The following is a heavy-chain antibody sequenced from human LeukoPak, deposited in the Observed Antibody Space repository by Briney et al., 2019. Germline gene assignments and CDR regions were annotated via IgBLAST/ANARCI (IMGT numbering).Heavy chain of an antibody. V-gene: IGHV3-21*01. CDR1: GFTFSSYT. CDR2: ISSSSSYI. CDR3: ARDNSGYGTDY. J-gene: IGHJ4*02. D-gene: IGHD5-12*01. Sequence: GGSLRLSCAASGFTFSSYTMNWVRQAPGKGLEWVSSISSSSSYIYYADSVKGRFTISRDNAKNSLYLQMNSLRAEDTAVYYCARDNSGYGTDYWGQGTLVTVSS.